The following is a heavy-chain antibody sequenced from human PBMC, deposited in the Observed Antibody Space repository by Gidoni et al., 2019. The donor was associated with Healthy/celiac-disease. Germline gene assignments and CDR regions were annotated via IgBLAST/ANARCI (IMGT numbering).Heavy chain of an antibody. V-gene: IGHV4-34*01. CDR1: GGSFSSYY. D-gene: IGHD3-16*02. Sequence: QVQLQQWGAGLLKPSETLSLTCAVYGGSFSSYYWIWIRQPPRKGLAWIGEINHSGSTNYNPSLKSRVTISVDTSKNQFSLKLSSVTAADTSVYYCARELVRNRYNWFDPWGQGTLVTVSS. J-gene: IGHJ5*02. CDR2: INHSGST. CDR3: ARELVRNRYNWFDP.